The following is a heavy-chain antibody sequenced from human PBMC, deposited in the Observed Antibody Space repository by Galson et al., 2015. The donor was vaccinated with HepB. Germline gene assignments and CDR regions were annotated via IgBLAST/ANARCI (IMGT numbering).Heavy chain of an antibody. CDR1: GYTFTSYG. CDR3: ARDEGSGRLPSFYYYYYGMDV. Sequence: SVKVSCKASGYTFTSYGISWVRQAPGQGLEWMGWISAYNGNTNYAQKLQGRVTMTTDTSTSTAYMELRSLRSDDTAVYYCARDEGSGRLPSFYYYYYGMDVWGQGTTVTVSS. D-gene: IGHD3-10*01. V-gene: IGHV1-18*01. J-gene: IGHJ6*02. CDR2: ISAYNGNT.